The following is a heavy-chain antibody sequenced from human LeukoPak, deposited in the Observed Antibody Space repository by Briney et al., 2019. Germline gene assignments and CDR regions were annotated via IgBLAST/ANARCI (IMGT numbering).Heavy chain of an antibody. CDR1: GFTFSSYA. J-gene: IGHJ4*02. D-gene: IGHD2-2*01. CDR3: ARDQVVVPAAFDY. Sequence: GGSLRLSCAASGFTFSSYAMHWVRQAPGKGLEWVAVISYDGSNKYYADPVKGRFTISRDNSKNTLYLQTNSLRAEDTAVYYCARDQVVVPAAFDYWGQGTLVTVSS. CDR2: ISYDGSNK. V-gene: IGHV3-30-3*01.